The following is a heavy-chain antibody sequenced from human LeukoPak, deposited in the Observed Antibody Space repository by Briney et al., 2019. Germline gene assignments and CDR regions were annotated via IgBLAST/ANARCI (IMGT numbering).Heavy chain of an antibody. CDR1: GFTFSSYA. J-gene: IGHJ4*02. CDR2: TSGSGGSA. V-gene: IGHV3-23*01. Sequence: GGSLRLSCAASGFTFSSYAMSWVRQAPGKGLEWVSATSGSGGSAYYADSVKGRFTISRDNAKNSLYLQMNSLRAEDTAVYYCARDLVSRSNYWGQGTPVTVSS. D-gene: IGHD6-6*01. CDR3: ARDLVSRSNY.